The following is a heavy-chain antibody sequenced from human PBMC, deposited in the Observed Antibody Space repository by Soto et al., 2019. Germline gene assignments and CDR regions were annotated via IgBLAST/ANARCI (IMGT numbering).Heavy chain of an antibody. J-gene: IGHJ6*02. CDR3: ARGGDYYGLDV. CDR2: VYSGGAT. CDR1: GITVSRAY. V-gene: IGHV3-53*01. Sequence: GGSLRLSCAASGITVSRAYMSWVRQAPGKGLEWVSIVYSGGATYYADSVEGRFTISRDSSKNTLYLQMHSLRAEDTAVYYCARGGDYYGLDVWGQGTTVTVSS.